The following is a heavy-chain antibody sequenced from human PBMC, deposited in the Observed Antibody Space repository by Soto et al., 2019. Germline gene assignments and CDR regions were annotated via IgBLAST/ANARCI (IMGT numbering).Heavy chain of an antibody. J-gene: IGHJ4*02. CDR3: ARGGTSYSSSWYAPYDY. CDR2: INPNSGGT. V-gene: IGHV1-2*02. D-gene: IGHD6-13*01. CDR1: GYTFTGYY. Sequence: QVQLVQSGAEVKKPGASVKVSCKASGYTFTGYYMRWVRQAPGQGLEWMGWINPNSGGTNYAQKFQGRVTMTRDTSISTAYMELSRLRSDDTAVYYCARGGTSYSSSWYAPYDYWGQGTLVTVSS.